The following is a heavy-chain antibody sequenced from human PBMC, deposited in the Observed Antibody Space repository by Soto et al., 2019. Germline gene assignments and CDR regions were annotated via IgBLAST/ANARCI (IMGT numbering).Heavy chain of an antibody. CDR1: GFTVCSNY. J-gene: IGHJ4*02. V-gene: IGHV3-66*01. CDR3: ASDHQGLDY. CDR2: FXGVTT. Sequence: PGXSLRLSCATSGFTVCSNYMGWVRQAPGKGLEXVSVFXGVTTYYADSXXGRFTISXXNSKNTVFIQMNSMRVEDTALYYCASDHQGLDYWGQGTLVTVSS.